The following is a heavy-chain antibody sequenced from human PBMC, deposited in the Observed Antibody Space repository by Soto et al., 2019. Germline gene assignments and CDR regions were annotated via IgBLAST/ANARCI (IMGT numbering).Heavy chain of an antibody. V-gene: IGHV3-23*01. CDR2: ISGSGAGT. J-gene: IGHJ4*02. CDR1: GFTFTTYA. D-gene: IGHD6-19*01. CDR3: AKEALTVAGNNFDS. Sequence: EIELLESGGGLVQPGGSLRLSCAASGFTFTTYAMGWVRQAPGKGLEWVSSISGSGAGTFYADSVKGRFTISRDNAKXXXXXXXXXXXXXXTAVYYCAKEALTVAGNNFDSWGQGTLVTVSS.